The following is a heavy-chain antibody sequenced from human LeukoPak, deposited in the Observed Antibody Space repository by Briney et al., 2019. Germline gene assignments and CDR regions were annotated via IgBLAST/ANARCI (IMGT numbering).Heavy chain of an antibody. CDR1: GGSISSSY. J-gene: IGHJ5*02. D-gene: IGHD2-8*01. Sequence: KPSETLSLTCTVSGGSISSSYWSWIRQPPGKGLGWIGYINYSGNTNYNPSLKGRVTMSVDMSKNHFSLKLRSVTAADTAVYYCARDSVYATNWFDPWGQGTLVTVSS. CDR3: ARDSVYATNWFDP. CDR2: INYSGNT. V-gene: IGHV4-59*01.